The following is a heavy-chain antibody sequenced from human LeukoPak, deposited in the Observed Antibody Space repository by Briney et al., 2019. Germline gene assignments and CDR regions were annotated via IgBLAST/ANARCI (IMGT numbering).Heavy chain of an antibody. CDR3: AKGSNYYDSSGYYYVLAFDI. CDR2: ISGSGGST. D-gene: IGHD3-22*01. V-gene: IGHV3-23*01. CDR1: GFTFSSHG. J-gene: IGHJ3*02. Sequence: GGSLRLPCAASGFTFSSHGMSWVRQAPGKGLEWVSAISGSGGSTYYADSVKGRFTISRDNSKNTLYLQMNSLRAEDTAVYYCAKGSNYYDSSGYYYVLAFDIWGQGTMVTVSS.